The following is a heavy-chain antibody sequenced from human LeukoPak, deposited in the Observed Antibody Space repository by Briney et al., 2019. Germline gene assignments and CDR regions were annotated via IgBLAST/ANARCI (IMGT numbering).Heavy chain of an antibody. CDR2: ISSSSTYI. J-gene: IGHJ4*02. CDR3: AXDXXXYNRXWDY. V-gene: IGHV3-21*01. D-gene: IGHD1-20*01. Sequence: GGSLRLSCAASGFTFSSYSVTWVRQAPGKRLEWVSSISSSSTYIYYADSVKGRFTISRDNAKNSLYLQMNSLRAEDTAVYYCAXDXXXYNRXWDYWGXGTLVTVS. CDR1: GFTFSSYS.